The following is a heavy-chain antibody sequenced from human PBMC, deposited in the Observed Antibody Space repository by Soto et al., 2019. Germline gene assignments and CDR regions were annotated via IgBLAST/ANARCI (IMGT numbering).Heavy chain of an antibody. Sequence: SETLSLTCTVSGASISGFYWSWIRKSAGKGLEWIGRIYATGTTDYNPSLKSRVMMSVDTSKKQFSLKLRSVTAADTAVYYCVRDGTKTLRDWFDPWGQGISVTGSS. CDR1: GASISGFY. V-gene: IGHV4-4*07. J-gene: IGHJ5*02. CDR2: IYATGTT. D-gene: IGHD1-1*01. CDR3: VRDGTKTLRDWFDP.